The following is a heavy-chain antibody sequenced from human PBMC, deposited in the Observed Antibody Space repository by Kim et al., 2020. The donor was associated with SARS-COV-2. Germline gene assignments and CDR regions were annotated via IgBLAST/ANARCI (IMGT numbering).Heavy chain of an antibody. J-gene: IGHJ6*02. CDR1: GFTFSSYA. D-gene: IGHD6-13*01. CDR3: AKDLPYSSSWYTLEIDYYYYGMDV. CDR2: ISGSGGST. V-gene: IGHV3-23*01. Sequence: GGSLRLSCAASGFTFSSYAMSWVRQAPGKGLEWVSAISGSGGSTYYADSVKGRFTISRDNSKNTLYLQMNSLRAEDTAVYYCAKDLPYSSSWYTLEIDYYYYGMDVWGQGTTVTVSS.